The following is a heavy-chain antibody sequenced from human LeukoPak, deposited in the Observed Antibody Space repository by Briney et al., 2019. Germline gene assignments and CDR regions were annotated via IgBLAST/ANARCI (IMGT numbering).Heavy chain of an antibody. J-gene: IGHJ4*02. V-gene: IGHV4-59*01. CDR1: GGSIGSYY. CDR3: ARAVTTDYFDY. CDR2: IYYSGST. Sequence: PSETLSLTCTVSGGSIGSYYWSWIRQPPGKGLEWIGYIYYSGSTNYNPSLKSRVTISVDTSKNQFSLKLSSVTAADTAVYFCARAVTTDYFDYWGQGTLVTVSS. D-gene: IGHD4-17*01.